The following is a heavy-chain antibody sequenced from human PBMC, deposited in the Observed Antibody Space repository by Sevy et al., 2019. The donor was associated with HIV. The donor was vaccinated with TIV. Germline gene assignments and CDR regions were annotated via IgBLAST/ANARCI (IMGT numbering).Heavy chain of an antibody. CDR2: IRYDGSNK. CDR3: AKSVGIVVVPAAMFDY. CDR1: GFTFSSYG. J-gene: IGHJ4*02. V-gene: IGHV3-30*02. Sequence: GGSLRLSCAASGFTFSSYGMHWVRQAPGKGLEWVAFIRYDGSNKYYADSVKGRFTNSRDNSKNTLYLQMNSLRAEDTAVYYCAKSVGIVVVPAAMFDYWGQGTLVTVSS. D-gene: IGHD2-2*03.